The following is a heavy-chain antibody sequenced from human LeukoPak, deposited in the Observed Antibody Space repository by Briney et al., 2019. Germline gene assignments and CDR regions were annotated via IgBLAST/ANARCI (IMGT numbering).Heavy chain of an antibody. CDR2: INPNNGDT. J-gene: IGHJ4*02. Sequence: ASVKVSCKASGFIFTAYYIHWMRQAPGQGLEWMGWINPNNGDTNYAQKFQGRVTMTRDTSVSTAYMELSSLRSEDTAVYYCAREGNRSSDSSASYPLDYWGQGTLVTVSS. CDR1: GFIFTAYY. D-gene: IGHD1-26*01. CDR3: AREGNRSSDSSASYPLDY. V-gene: IGHV1-2*02.